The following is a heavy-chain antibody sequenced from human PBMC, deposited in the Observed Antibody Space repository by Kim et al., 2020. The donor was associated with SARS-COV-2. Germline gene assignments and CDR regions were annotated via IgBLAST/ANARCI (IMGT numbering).Heavy chain of an antibody. Sequence: GGSLRLSCAASGFTFSSYWMHWVRQAPGKGLVWVSRINTDGSSTNCADSVKGRFTISRDNAKNTLYLQMNSLRAEDTAVYYCARHGAARGVIDYWGQGTLVTVSS. CDR1: GFTFSSYW. D-gene: IGHD3-10*01. J-gene: IGHJ4*02. CDR2: INTDGSST. V-gene: IGHV3-74*01. CDR3: ARHGAARGVIDY.